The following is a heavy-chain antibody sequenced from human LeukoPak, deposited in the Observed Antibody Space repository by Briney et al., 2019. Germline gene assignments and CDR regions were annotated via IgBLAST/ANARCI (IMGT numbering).Heavy chain of an antibody. CDR2: IDSSGSYT. Sequence: GGSLRLSCAASGFTFSNSAMTWVRQAPGKGLEWVSSIDSSGSYTPSADSVKGRFTISRDNSENTVYLQMNSLRAEDTAVYSCAKISTVTANFDHWGQGTLVTVSS. CDR1: GFTFSNSA. D-gene: IGHD4-17*01. V-gene: IGHV3-23*01. J-gene: IGHJ4*02. CDR3: AKISTVTANFDH.